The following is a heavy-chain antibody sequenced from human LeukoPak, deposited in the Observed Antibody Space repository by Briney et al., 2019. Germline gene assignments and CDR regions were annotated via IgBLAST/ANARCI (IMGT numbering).Heavy chain of an antibody. Sequence: ASVKVSCKASGYTFTSYDINWVRQATGQGLEWMGWMNPNSGNTGYAHKFQGRVTMTRNTSISTAYMELSSLRSEDTAVYYCARGRYDYVWGSYYNWFDPWGQGTLVTVSS. D-gene: IGHD3-16*01. CDR1: GYTFTSYD. CDR3: ARGRYDYVWGSYYNWFDP. CDR2: MNPNSGNT. V-gene: IGHV1-8*01. J-gene: IGHJ5*02.